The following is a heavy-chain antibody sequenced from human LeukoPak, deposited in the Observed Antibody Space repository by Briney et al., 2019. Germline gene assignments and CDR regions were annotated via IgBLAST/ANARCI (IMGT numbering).Heavy chain of an antibody. D-gene: IGHD2-2*01. CDR3: ARDPQGYCSSTSCSGDAFDI. CDR2: INSDGSST. Sequence: GGSLRLSCAASGFTFSSYWTHWVRQAPGKGLVWVSRINSDGSSTSYADSVKGRFTISRDNAKNTLYLQMNSLRAEDTAVYYCARDPQGYCSSTSCSGDAFDIWGQGTMVTVSS. V-gene: IGHV3-74*01. J-gene: IGHJ3*02. CDR1: GFTFSSYW.